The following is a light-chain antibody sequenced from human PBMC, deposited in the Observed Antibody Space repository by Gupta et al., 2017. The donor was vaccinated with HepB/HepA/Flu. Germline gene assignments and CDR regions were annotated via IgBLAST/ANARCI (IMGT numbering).Light chain of an antibody. Sequence: DIVMTQSPDSLPVSMGERESINCKSSQRVLFSPNSKNYSAWYQQKPGQPPKLLISWSSTRRSGVPDRCCGSSSGTDFLLTISRLPAEDVAVYCCQPYYLAPFTFGPGTKLDIK. CDR3: QPYYLAPFT. V-gene: IGKV4-1*01. J-gene: IGKJ3*01. CDR2: WSS. CDR1: QRVLFSPNSKNY.